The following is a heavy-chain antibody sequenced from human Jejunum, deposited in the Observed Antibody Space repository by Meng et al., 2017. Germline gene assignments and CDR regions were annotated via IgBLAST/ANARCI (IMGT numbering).Heavy chain of an antibody. D-gene: IGHD1-7*01. CDR1: GGSLRTGAYY. CDR3: VRLGITETIGGFDP. CDR2: IYYTGST. V-gene: IGHV4-31*03. Sequence: QVQLQESGPGLVKPSQTLSLTCTVSGGSLRTGAYYWSWIRQHPGKGLEWIGYIYYTGSTFYNPSLKSRVSISLETSKNQFSLKVTSVTAADTAFYYCVRLGITETIGGFDPWGQGILVTVSS. J-gene: IGHJ5*02.